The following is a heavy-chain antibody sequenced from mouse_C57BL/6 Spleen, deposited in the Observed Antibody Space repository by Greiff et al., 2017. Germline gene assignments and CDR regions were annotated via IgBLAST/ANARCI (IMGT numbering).Heavy chain of an antibody. CDR3: ARSPKYYGSSPFAY. CDR1: GYTFTDYY. D-gene: IGHD1-1*01. CDR2: INPNNCGT. Sequence: EVQLQQSGPELVKPGASVKISCKASGYTFTDYYMNWVKQSHGKSLEWIGDINPNNCGTSYNQKFKGKATLTVDKSSSTAYMELRSLSSEDSAVYYCARSPKYYGSSPFAYWGQGTLVTVSA. J-gene: IGHJ3*01. V-gene: IGHV1-26*01.